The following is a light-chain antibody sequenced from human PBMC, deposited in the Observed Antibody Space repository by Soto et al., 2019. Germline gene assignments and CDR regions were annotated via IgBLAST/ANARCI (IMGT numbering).Light chain of an antibody. J-gene: IGLJ2*01. CDR3: CSYAGSYTLV. CDR1: SSDIGGYNF. Sequence: QSALTQPRSVSGSPGQSVTISCTGTSSDIGGYNFVSWYQQHPGKAPKVMIYDVGKRPSGVPDRFSGSKSGNTASLTISGLQADDEGDYYCCSYAGSYTLVFGGGTKPTVL. CDR2: DVG. V-gene: IGLV2-11*01.